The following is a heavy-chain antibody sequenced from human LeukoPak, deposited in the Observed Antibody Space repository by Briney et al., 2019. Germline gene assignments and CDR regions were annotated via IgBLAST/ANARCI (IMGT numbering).Heavy chain of an antibody. J-gene: IGHJ3*02. CDR2: IYYSGKT. CDR3: ARLLDNDSSGDPDTFDM. Sequence: PSETLSLTCTVSGGSISSDYWSWIRQPPGKGLEWIGYIYYSGKTYYSPSLRSRVTISRDMSNYRFSLKLTSVTAADTAVYYCARLLDNDSSGDPDTFDMWGQGTMVTVSS. D-gene: IGHD3-22*01. CDR1: GGSISSDY. V-gene: IGHV4-59*13.